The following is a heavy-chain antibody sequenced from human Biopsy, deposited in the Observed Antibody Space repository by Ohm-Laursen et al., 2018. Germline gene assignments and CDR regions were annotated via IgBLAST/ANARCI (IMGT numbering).Heavy chain of an antibody. CDR2: INAKTGDT. J-gene: IGHJ5*02. Sequence: ASVKVSCKTSGYTFTGYRVHWVRQAPGQGLEWMGWINAKTGDTNYAQKFQGRVTMTRDTSISTAYVDLSSLRSDDTAVYYCTRGGYYYDSLAYYYWFDPWGQGTLVTVSS. V-gene: IGHV1-2*02. CDR3: TRGGYYYDSLAYYYWFDP. D-gene: IGHD3-22*01. CDR1: GYTFTGYR.